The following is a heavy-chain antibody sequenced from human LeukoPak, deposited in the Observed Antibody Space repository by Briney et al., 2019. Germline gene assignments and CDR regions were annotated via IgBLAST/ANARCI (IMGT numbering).Heavy chain of an antibody. CDR3: ARGKASYYDSSGSLDY. Sequence: GGSLRLSCAASGFTFSSYEVNWVRQAPGKGLEWVSYISSSGSTIYYADSVKGRFTISRDNAKNSLYLQMNSLRAEDTAVYYCARGKASYYDSSGSLDYWGQGTLVTVSS. V-gene: IGHV3-48*03. CDR2: ISSSGSTI. D-gene: IGHD3-22*01. CDR1: GFTFSSYE. J-gene: IGHJ4*02.